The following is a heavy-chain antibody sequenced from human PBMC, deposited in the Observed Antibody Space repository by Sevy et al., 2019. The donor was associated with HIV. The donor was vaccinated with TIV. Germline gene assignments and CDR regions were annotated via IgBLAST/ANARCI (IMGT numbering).Heavy chain of an antibody. CDR1: GNTLTEFA. Sequence: ASVKVSCKVSGNTLTEFAMHWVRQAPGKGLEWMGTFDPEDDQTIYAQNFQDRVTMTEDTSTDTAFMELSGLRSDDTAVYYRATTKDYYDSSAYPFDYWGQGTLVTVSS. V-gene: IGHV1-24*01. J-gene: IGHJ4*02. D-gene: IGHD3-22*01. CDR2: FDPEDDQT. CDR3: ATTKDYYDSSAYPFDY.